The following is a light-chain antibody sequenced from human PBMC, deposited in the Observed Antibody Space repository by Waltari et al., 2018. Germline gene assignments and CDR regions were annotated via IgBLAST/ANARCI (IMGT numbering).Light chain of an antibody. Sequence: QSVLTQPPSVSGAPGQRVTISCTGSSPKIGPGYDVPCNQQLPGTAPKLLIHGNTNRPSGVPDRFSGSKSGTSASLAITGLQAEDEADYYCQSYDGSLSGSKVFGTGTKVTVL. V-gene: IGLV1-40*01. CDR3: QSYDGSLSGSKV. CDR2: GNT. CDR1: SPKIGPGYD. J-gene: IGLJ1*01.